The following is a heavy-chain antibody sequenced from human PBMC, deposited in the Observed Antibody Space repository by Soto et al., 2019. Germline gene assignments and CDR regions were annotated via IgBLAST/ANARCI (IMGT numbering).Heavy chain of an antibody. J-gene: IGHJ5*02. D-gene: IGHD2-15*01. CDR1: GYTFTSYG. V-gene: IGHV1-18*01. Sequence: ASVKVSCKASGYTFTSYGISWVRQAPGQGLEWMGWISAYNGNTNYAQKLQGRVTMTTDTSTSTAYMELRSLRSDDTAVYYCARDRVVAATRENWFDPWGQGTLVTVSS. CDR3: ARDRVVAATRENWFDP. CDR2: ISAYNGNT.